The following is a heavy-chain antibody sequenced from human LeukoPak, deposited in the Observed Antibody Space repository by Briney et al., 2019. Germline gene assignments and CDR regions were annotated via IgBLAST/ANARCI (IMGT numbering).Heavy chain of an antibody. D-gene: IGHD6-25*01. CDR3: ARGAGYSSAGTAFDY. V-gene: IGHV3-33*08. CDR1: GFTFDDYG. J-gene: IGHJ4*02. CDR2: IWYDGSNK. Sequence: GGSLRLPCAASGFTFDDYGMSWVRQAPGKGLEWVAVIWYDGSNKYYADSVKGRFTISRDNSKNTLYLQMNSLRAEDTAVYYCARGAGYSSAGTAFDYWGQGTLVTVSS.